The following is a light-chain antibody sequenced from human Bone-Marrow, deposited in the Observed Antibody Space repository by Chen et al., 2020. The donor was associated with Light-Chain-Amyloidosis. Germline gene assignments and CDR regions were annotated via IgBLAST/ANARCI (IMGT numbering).Light chain of an antibody. J-gene: IGLJ3*02. CDR1: NISSTS. V-gene: IGLV3-21*02. CDR3: QVWDRSSDRPV. Sequence: SFVPTPPSSGSVAPRQKATIPFGGNNISSTSVHWYQQTPGQAPLLVVYDDSDRPSGIPERLSGSTSGNTATLTISRVEDGDEADYYCQVWDRSSDRPVFGGGTKLTVL. CDR2: DDS.